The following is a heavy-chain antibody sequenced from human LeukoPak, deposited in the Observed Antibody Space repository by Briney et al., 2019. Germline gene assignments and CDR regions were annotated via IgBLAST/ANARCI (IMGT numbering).Heavy chain of an antibody. V-gene: IGHV1-8*01. Sequence: ASVKVSCKASGYTFTSYDINWVRQATGQGLEWMGWMNPNSGNTGYAQQFQGRVTMTRNTSISTAYMELSSPRSEDTAVCYCARGGSYYEIDYWGQGTLVTVSS. CDR3: ARGGSYYEIDY. D-gene: IGHD1-26*01. CDR2: MNPNSGNT. CDR1: GYTFTSYD. J-gene: IGHJ4*02.